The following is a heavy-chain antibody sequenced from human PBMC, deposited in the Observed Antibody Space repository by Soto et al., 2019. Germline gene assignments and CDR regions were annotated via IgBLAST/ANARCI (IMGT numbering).Heavy chain of an antibody. Sequence: QVQLVQSGDEVRKPGSSVKVSCKASGYIFVNYGIAWVRQAPGQGLEWMGWISPYSGNTQYATKLQGRLIMTTDTSTSAAYKDLGSLTSDDRAVYYCAMVDNYVTPTPQDVWGQGTTVTVSS. CDR3: AMVDNYVTPTPQDV. CDR1: GYIFVNYG. J-gene: IGHJ6*02. D-gene: IGHD3-16*01. CDR2: ISPYSGNT. V-gene: IGHV1-18*01.